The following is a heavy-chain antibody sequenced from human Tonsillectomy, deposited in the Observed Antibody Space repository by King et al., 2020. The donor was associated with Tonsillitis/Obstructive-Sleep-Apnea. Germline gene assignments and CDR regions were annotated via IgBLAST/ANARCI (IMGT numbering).Heavy chain of an antibody. CDR3: AKTSGLDY. V-gene: IGHV3-23*04. J-gene: IGHJ4*02. Sequence: VQLVESGGGLVQPGGSLRLSCVASGFIFNNYAMNWVRQAPGKGLEWVSAMSGTTDDTYYADAVKGRFTISRDNSKNTVYLQMNSLRVEDTAVYYCAKTSGLDYWGQGTLVSVS. CDR1: GFIFNNYA. CDR2: MSGTTDDT. D-gene: IGHD2-15*01.